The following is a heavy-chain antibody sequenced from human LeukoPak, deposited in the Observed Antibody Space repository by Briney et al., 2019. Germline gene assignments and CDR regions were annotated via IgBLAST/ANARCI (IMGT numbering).Heavy chain of an antibody. Sequence: PGGSLRLSCAASGFTFNGYEMNWVRQAPGKGLERVSYISSSGTIVYYADFVKGRFTISRDNAKNSLYLQMNSLRAEDTAVYYCARDRIVGGRPSLDYWGLGTLVTVSS. D-gene: IGHD1-26*01. CDR3: ARDRIVGGRPSLDY. CDR1: GFTFNGYE. CDR2: ISSSGTIV. J-gene: IGHJ4*02. V-gene: IGHV3-48*03.